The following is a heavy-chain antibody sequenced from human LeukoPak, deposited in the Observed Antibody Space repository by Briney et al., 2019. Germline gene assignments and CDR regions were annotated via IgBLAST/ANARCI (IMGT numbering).Heavy chain of an antibody. D-gene: IGHD3-3*01. V-gene: IGHV3-7*03. CDR3: ARDQYDTWSRRGNFDS. CDR2: IKLDGSGK. J-gene: IGHJ4*02. CDR1: GFTFGKYW. Sequence: TGGSLRLSCVASGFTFGKYWMRWVRQAPGKGLEWVANIKLDGSGKNYVDSVKGRFTISRDNTKNSLYLQMNSLRAEDTAVFYCARDQYDTWSRRGNFDSWGQGTLVIVSS.